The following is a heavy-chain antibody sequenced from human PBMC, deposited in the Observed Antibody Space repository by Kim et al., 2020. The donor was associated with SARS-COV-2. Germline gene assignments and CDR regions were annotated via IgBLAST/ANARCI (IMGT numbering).Heavy chain of an antibody. D-gene: IGHD3-16*01. J-gene: IGHJ4*02. Sequence: SETLSLTCTVSGGSISSSSYYWGWIRQPPGKGLEWIGSIYYSGSTYYNPSLKSRVTISVDTSKNQFSLKLSSVTAADTAVYYCARLRADDYVWGSDRRLFDYWGQGTLVTVSS. CDR1: GGSISSSSYY. CDR3: ARLRADDYVWGSDRRLFDY. V-gene: IGHV4-39*01. CDR2: IYYSGST.